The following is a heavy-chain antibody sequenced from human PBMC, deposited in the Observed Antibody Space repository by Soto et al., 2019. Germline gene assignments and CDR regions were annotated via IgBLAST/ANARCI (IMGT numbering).Heavy chain of an antibody. CDR1: GGSSSGYY. D-gene: IGHD2-15*01. Sequence: SETLSLTCAVYGGSSSGYYWSWIRQPPGKGLEWIGEINHSGSTNYNPSLKSRVTISVDTSKNQFSLKLSSVTAADTAVYYCARGRVVVVVAATGGASYYGMDVWGQGTTVTVSS. V-gene: IGHV4-34*01. CDR2: INHSGST. CDR3: ARGRVVVVVAATGGASYYGMDV. J-gene: IGHJ6*02.